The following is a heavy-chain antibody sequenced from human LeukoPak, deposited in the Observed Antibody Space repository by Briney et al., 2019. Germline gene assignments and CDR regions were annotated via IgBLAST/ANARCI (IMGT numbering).Heavy chain of an antibody. CDR3: ARDLRDREYFQH. V-gene: IGHV4-31*03. Sequence: PSETLSLTCTVSGGSISSGDYYWSWIRQHPGKGLEWIGYIYHSGNTYYNPSLKSRVTISVDTSKNQFSLKLSFVTAADTAVYYCARDLRDREYFQHWGQGTLVTVSS. J-gene: IGHJ1*01. CDR2: IYHSGNT. D-gene: IGHD2-15*01. CDR1: GGSISSGDYY.